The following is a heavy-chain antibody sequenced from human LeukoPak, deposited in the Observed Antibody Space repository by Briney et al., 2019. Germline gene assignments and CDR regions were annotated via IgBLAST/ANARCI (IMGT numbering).Heavy chain of an antibody. V-gene: IGHV4-59*01. D-gene: IGHD2-15*01. CDR3: ARETCSGGSCFQFDF. Sequence: SETLSLICTVSGDSISNYYWSWIRQSPGKGLEWIGYIYYSGSTNYNPSLKSRVTISVDTSKNQFSLKLSSVTAADTAVYYCARETCSGGSCFQFDFWGQGTLVTVSS. CDR2: IYYSGST. CDR1: GDSISNYY. J-gene: IGHJ4*02.